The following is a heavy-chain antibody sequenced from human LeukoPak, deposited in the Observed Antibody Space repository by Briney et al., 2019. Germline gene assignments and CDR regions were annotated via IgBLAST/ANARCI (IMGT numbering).Heavy chain of an antibody. CDR3: AREGSYGSGSFQH. V-gene: IGHV4-30-2*01. CDR1: GGSISNDGYS. D-gene: IGHD3-10*01. J-gene: IGHJ1*01. CDR2: IYYSGST. Sequence: SETLSLTCAVSGGSISNDGYSWSWIRQPPGKGLEWIGYIYYSGSTYYNPSLKSRVTISVDRSKNQFSLKLSSVTAADTAVYYCAREGSYGSGSFQHWGQGTLVTVSS.